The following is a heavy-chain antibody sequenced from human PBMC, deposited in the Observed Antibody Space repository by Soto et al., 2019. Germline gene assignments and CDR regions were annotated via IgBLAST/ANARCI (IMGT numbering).Heavy chain of an antibody. CDR1: GFTFSRYA. CDR3: AKGGDYDDYYYYYMDV. V-gene: IGHV3-23*01. J-gene: IGHJ6*03. Sequence: GGSLRLSCAASGFTFSRYAMSWVRQAPGKGLEWVSAISGSGGSTYYGDSVKGRFTISRDNSKNTLYLLMNSLRAEDTAVYYCAKGGDYDDYYYYYMDVWGKGTTVTVSS. CDR2: ISGSGGST. D-gene: IGHD4-17*01.